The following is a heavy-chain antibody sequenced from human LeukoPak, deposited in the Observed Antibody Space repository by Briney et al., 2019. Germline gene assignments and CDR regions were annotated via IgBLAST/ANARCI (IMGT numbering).Heavy chain of an antibody. J-gene: IGHJ4*02. D-gene: IGHD1-26*01. CDR3: ASRVGLHY. V-gene: IGHV3-11*01. CDR1: GFTFSDHY. CDR2: ISSSGNTI. Sequence: GGSLRLSCAASGFTFSDHYMSWIRQAPGKGPKWVSYISSSGNTIYYADSVKGRFTISRDNAKNSLYLQMNSLRADDTAVYYCASRVGLHYWGQGTLVTVSS.